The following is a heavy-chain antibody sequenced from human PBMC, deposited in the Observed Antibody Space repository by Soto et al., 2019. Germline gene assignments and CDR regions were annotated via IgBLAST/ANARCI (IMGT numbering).Heavy chain of an antibody. CDR1: GDSITSSSYY. J-gene: IGHJ4*02. D-gene: IGHD3-10*01. V-gene: IGHV4-39*07. CDR2: IYFSGST. Sequence: SETLSLTCTVSGDSITSSSYYWGWIRQPPGKGLEWIGSIYFSGSTYYNPSLKSRVTMSVDKSKNQLSLNLSSVTAADTAVYFCARAESVNLVRGVPLGWNYFDDWGQGSPVTVSS. CDR3: ARAESVNLVRGVPLGWNYFDD.